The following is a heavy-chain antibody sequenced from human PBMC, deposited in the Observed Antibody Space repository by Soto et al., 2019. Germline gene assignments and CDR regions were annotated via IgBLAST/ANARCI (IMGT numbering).Heavy chain of an antibody. CDR1: GFTVSSHY. V-gene: IGHV3-53*04. CDR2: IYSGGST. D-gene: IGHD3-3*01. J-gene: IGHJ6*03. CDR3: ARVKGTGITIFSYYYYMDV. Sequence: EVQLVESGGGLVQPGGSLRLSCAASGFTVSSHYMSWVRQAPGKGLEWVSVIYSGGSTYYADSVKGRFTISRHNSKNTLYLQMNSLRAEDTAVYYCARVKGTGITIFSYYYYMDVWGKGTTVTVSS.